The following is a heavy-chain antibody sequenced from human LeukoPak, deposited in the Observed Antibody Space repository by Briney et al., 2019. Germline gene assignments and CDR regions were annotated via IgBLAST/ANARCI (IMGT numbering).Heavy chain of an antibody. D-gene: IGHD2-15*01. CDR1: GFTFSSYG. J-gene: IGHJ4*02. Sequence: GGSLRLSCAASGFTFSSYGMHWVRQAPGKGLEWVAIISYDGSNKYYADSVKGRFTISRDNSKNTLYLQMNSLRPEDTAVYYCARKVAAASYFFDYWGQGTLVTVSS. CDR2: ISYDGSNK. CDR3: ARKVAAASYFFDY. V-gene: IGHV3-30*03.